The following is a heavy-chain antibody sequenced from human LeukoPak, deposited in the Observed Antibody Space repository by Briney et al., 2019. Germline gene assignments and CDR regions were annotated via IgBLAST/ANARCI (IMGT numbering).Heavy chain of an antibody. D-gene: IGHD6-6*01. V-gene: IGHV3-23*01. CDR3: ARAAYMSSPDY. CDR2: ISGSGGST. CDR1: GFTFSSYA. Sequence: GGSLRLSCAASGFTFSSYAMSWVRQAPGKGLEWVSAISGSGGSTYYADSMKGRFTISRDNSKNTLYLQMSSLRGEDTAVYYCARAAYMSSPDYWGQGTLVTVSS. J-gene: IGHJ4*02.